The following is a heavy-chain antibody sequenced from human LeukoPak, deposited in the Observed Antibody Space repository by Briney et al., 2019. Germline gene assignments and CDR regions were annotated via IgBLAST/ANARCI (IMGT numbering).Heavy chain of an antibody. Sequence: PGGSLRLSCAASGFTFSSYAMHWVRQAPGKGLEWVAVISYDGSNKYYADSVKGRFTISRDNAKNSLYLQMNSLRAEDTAVYYCARGVRRFLEWVFMDVWGKGTTVTVSS. CDR3: ARGVRRFLEWVFMDV. CDR1: GFTFSSYA. V-gene: IGHV3-30-3*01. CDR2: ISYDGSNK. D-gene: IGHD3-3*01. J-gene: IGHJ6*03.